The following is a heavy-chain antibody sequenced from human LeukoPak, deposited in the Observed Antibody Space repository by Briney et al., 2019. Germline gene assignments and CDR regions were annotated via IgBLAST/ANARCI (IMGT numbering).Heavy chain of an antibody. CDR3: SRGGYYDILTEAR. D-gene: IGHD3-9*01. V-gene: IGHV3-11*01. Sequence: GGSLRLSCAASGFTFSDYYMSWIHQAPGKGLEWVSYISSSGSTIYYADSVKGRFTISRDNAKNSLYLQMNSLRAEDTAVYYCSRGGYYDILTEARWGQGTLVTVSS. J-gene: IGHJ4*02. CDR2: ISSSGSTI. CDR1: GFTFSDYY.